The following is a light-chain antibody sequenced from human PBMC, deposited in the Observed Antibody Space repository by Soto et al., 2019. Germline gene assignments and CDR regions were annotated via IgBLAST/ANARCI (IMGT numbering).Light chain of an antibody. V-gene: IGKV3-20*01. J-gene: IGKJ3*01. CDR1: QSANTIS. CDR3: LQYGTSPFT. CDR2: STS. Sequence: EIVLTQSPGTLSLSPGERATLSCRASQSANTISLDWYRQKPGQAPRLLIYSTSTRATGIPDRFSGSGSGTDFTLTIDRLEPEDFAVYYCLQYGTSPFTFGPGTTVDVK.